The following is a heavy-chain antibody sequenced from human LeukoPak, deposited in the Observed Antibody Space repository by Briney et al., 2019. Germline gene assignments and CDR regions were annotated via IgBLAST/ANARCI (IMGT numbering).Heavy chain of an antibody. Sequence: GESLKISCNGSGYSFTYYWIGWVRQMPGKGLEWMGIIYPGDSDSRYSPSFRGQVTISADKSISTAYLQWSSLKSSDTAMYYCPRHIVGPRDTSAFVSSGQGNLVTVSS. V-gene: IGHV5-51*01. CDR2: IYPGDSDS. D-gene: IGHD1-26*01. CDR1: GYSFTYYW. CDR3: PRHIVGPRDTSAFVS. J-gene: IGHJ5*02.